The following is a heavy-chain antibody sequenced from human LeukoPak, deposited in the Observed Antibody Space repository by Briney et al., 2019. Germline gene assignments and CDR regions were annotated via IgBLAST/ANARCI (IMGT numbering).Heavy chain of an antibody. CDR1: GGTFRSYA. J-gene: IGHJ4*02. V-gene: IGHV1-69*05. CDR3: AREIGPRQLHLWGSAFDY. Sequence: GASLKVSCKTSGGTFRSYAISWVRQAPGQGLEWMGGIIPIFGTANYAQKFQGRLTMTRDTSTTTVYMELSSLRSEDTAMYYCAREIGPRQLHLWGSAFDYWGQGTLVTVSS. D-gene: IGHD5-18*01. CDR2: IIPIFGTA.